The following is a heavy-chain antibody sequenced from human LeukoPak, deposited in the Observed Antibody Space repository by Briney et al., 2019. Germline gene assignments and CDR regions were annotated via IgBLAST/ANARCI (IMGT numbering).Heavy chain of an antibody. CDR3: ARGLDAAAGLANFDY. CDR1: GYTFSYFG. V-gene: IGHV1-18*01. Sequence: GASVNVSCTASGYTFSYFGINWVRQAPGQGLEWIGWINCYNGNTNYAQKSEGRLTLTTDTVTSTVYMELGNLRYDDTAVYYCARGLDAAAGLANFDYWGQGTLVTVSS. J-gene: IGHJ4*02. CDR2: INCYNGNT. D-gene: IGHD6-25*01.